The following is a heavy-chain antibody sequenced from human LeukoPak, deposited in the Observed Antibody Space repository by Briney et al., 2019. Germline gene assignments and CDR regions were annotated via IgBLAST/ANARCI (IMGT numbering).Heavy chain of an antibody. CDR1: GFTFSSYS. D-gene: IGHD6-19*01. CDR2: ISSSSSYI. CDR3: ATARPGSRSFDY. J-gene: IGHJ4*02. Sequence: KPGGSLRLSCAASGFTFSSYSMNWVRQAPGKGLEWGSSISSSSSYIYYADSVKGRFTISRDNAKNSLYLQMNSLRAEDTAVYYCATARPGSRSFDYWGQGTLVTVSS. V-gene: IGHV3-21*01.